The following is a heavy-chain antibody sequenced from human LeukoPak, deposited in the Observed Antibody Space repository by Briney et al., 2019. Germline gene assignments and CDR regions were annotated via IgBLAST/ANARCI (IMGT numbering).Heavy chain of an antibody. V-gene: IGHV3-30*02. Sequence: PGGSLRLSCAASGFTFSSYGMHWVRQAPGKGLEWVAFIRYDGSNKYYADSVKGRFTISRDNSKNTLYLQMNSLRAEDTAVYYCAKDEGYYDSSGYIDYWGQGTLVTVSS. CDR2: IRYDGSNK. J-gene: IGHJ4*02. D-gene: IGHD3-22*01. CDR1: GFTFSSYG. CDR3: AKDEGYYDSSGYIDY.